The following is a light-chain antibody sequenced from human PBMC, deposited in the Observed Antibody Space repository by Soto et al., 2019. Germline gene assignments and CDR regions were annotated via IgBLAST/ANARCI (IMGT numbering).Light chain of an antibody. Sequence: QSVLTQPASVSGSPGQSITISCTGTSSDVGGYNYVSWYQHHPGKAPKFMIYDVSNRPSGVSNRFSGSKSGNTASLTISGLQAEDEADYYCCSYTTSNTPQIVFGTGTKVTVL. CDR2: DVS. CDR1: SSDVGGYNY. V-gene: IGLV2-14*03. J-gene: IGLJ1*01. CDR3: CSYTTSNTPQIV.